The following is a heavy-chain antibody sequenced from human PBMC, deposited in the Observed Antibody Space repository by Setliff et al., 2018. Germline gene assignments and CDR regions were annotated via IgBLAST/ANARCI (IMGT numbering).Heavy chain of an antibody. CDR3: ARVWNYNFWSGYPRGLYYMDV. CDR2: ISAYNGNT. D-gene: IGHD3-3*01. Sequence: ASVKVSCKASGYTFTSYGISWVRQAPGQGLERMGWISAYNGNTNYAQKLQGRVTMTTDTSTSTAYMELRSLRSDDTAVYYCARVWNYNFWSGYPRGLYYMDVWGKGTTVTVSS. V-gene: IGHV1-18*01. CDR1: GYTFTSYG. J-gene: IGHJ6*03.